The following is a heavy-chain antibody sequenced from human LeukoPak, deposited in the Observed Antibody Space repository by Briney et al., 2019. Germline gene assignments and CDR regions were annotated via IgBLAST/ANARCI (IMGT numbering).Heavy chain of an antibody. V-gene: IGHV3-15*01. Sequence: GGSLRLSCAASGFTFSNFGMHWVRQAPGKGLEWVGRIKSKKDGETTDYGAPVKGRFIISRDDSENTLYLQMNGLKVEDTAVYYCITDPGEWEPIWGQGTMVTVSS. CDR3: ITDPGEWEPI. J-gene: IGHJ3*02. D-gene: IGHD1-26*01. CDR2: IKSKKDGETT. CDR1: GFTFSNFG.